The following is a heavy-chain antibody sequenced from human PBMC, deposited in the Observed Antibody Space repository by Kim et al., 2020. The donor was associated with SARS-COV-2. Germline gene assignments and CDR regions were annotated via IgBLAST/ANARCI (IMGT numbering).Heavy chain of an antibody. CDR2: INPNSGAT. D-gene: IGHD6-19*01. Sequence: ASVKVSCKTSGYTFTDYYMHWVRQAPGQGLEWVGWINPNSGATNYAQKFQGSVTMTRDTSISTAYMELTSLRSDDTAVYYCVRVAGTSSMSLYLDYWGQGTLVTVSS. CDR3: VRVAGTSSMSLYLDY. CDR1: GYTFTDYY. V-gene: IGHV1-2*02. J-gene: IGHJ4*02.